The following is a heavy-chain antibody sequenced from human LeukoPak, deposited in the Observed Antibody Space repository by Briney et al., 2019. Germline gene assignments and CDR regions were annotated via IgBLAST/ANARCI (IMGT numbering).Heavy chain of an antibody. V-gene: IGHV4-59*08. CDR3: ASLYGAPRGIDY. CDR2: IYYSGST. CDR1: GGSISSYY. D-gene: IGHD4-17*01. Sequence: SETLSLTCTVSGGSISSYYWSWIRQPPGKGLEWIGYIYYSGSTNYNPSLKSRVTISVDTSKNQFSLKLSSVTAADTAVYYCASLYGAPRGIDYWGQGTLVTVSS. J-gene: IGHJ4*02.